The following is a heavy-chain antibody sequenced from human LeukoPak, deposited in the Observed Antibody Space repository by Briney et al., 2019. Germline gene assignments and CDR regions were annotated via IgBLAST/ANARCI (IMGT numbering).Heavy chain of an antibody. CDR2: VNQDGSEK. V-gene: IGHV3-7*01. J-gene: IGHJ6*02. Sequence: AGGSLRLSCAPSRCTIGSYWMSWVRQPPGKGLERVASVNQDGSEKYLLDSVKGRFTTSKDNAKNSLYLQMNSLRAEDTAVYYCARGHYGLEDWGQGTTVTVS. CDR1: RCTIGSYW. CDR3: ARGHYGLED.